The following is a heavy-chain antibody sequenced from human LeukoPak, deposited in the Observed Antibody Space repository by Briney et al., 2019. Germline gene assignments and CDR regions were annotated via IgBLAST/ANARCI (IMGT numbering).Heavy chain of an antibody. J-gene: IGHJ4*02. CDR2: IKQDGSEK. CDR3: ARDYCSGVTCYSGY. D-gene: IGHD2-15*01. CDR1: GFTFNNYW. V-gene: IGHV3-7*05. Sequence: PGGSLRLSCAASGFTFNNYWMSWVRQAPGKGLEWVANIKQDGSEKYYVDSVKGRFTISRDNAENSLHLQLNSLRAADTAVYYCARDYCSGVTCYSGYWGQGTLVTVSS.